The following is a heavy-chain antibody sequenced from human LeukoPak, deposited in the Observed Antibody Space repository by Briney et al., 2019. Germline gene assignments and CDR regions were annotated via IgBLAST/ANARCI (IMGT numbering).Heavy chain of an antibody. CDR1: GFTFSIYS. V-gene: IGHV3-48*04. CDR3: ARSKGYCSSTSCQFRHYYYYMDV. CDR2: VCSSSSPI. D-gene: IGHD2-2*01. J-gene: IGHJ6*03. Sequence: GGPLSLFCGVSGFTFSIYSMQWVRQAPGRGLECVSYVCSSSSPIYYADSVKGRFPISRDNAKNSLYLQMNSLRAEDTAVYYCARSKGYCSSTSCQFRHYYYYMDVWGKGTTVTVSS.